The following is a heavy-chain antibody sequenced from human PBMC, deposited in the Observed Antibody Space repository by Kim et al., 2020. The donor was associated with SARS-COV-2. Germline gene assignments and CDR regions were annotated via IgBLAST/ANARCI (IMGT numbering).Heavy chain of an antibody. CDR3: ASAFNLPGY. V-gene: IGHV3-21*06. Sequence: GGSLRLSCAGSGFIFNSYTINWVRQAPGKELEWVSSIRSGSGHMFYADAVKGRFIISRDDAKNSVFLQMNSLRAEDTAVYFCASAFNLPGYWGQGTLVTV. J-gene: IGHJ4*02. CDR1: GFIFNSYT. CDR2: IRSGSGHM.